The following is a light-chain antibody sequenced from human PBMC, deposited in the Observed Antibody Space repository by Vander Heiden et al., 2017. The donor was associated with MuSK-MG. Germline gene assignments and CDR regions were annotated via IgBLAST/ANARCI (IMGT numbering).Light chain of an antibody. CDR3: QYDGSSPYT. Sequence: FTHSPGTLSLSPGERATLSCRASQSVSSSNSAWYQQTPDQAPSLIISAASSTATGTPGRFSGSGSATDFSLTISRLEHEDFAVYCCQYDGSSPYTFGQGTKMDIK. CDR2: AAS. J-gene: IGKJ2*01. CDR1: QSVSSSN. V-gene: IGKV3-20*01.